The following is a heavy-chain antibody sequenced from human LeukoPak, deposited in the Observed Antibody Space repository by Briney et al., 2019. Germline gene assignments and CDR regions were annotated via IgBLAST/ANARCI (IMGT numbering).Heavy chain of an antibody. CDR2: IYPGDSDT. V-gene: IGHV5-51*01. CDR3: ARHVPLYYYDSSGYNYFDY. J-gene: IGHJ4*02. CDR1: GYSFTRYW. D-gene: IGHD3-22*01. Sequence: GESLKISCKGSGYSFTRYWIGWVRQMPGKGLEWMGIIYPGDSDTRYSPSFQGQVTISADKSISTAYLQWSSLKASDTAMYYCARHVPLYYYDSSGYNYFDYWGQGTLVTVSS.